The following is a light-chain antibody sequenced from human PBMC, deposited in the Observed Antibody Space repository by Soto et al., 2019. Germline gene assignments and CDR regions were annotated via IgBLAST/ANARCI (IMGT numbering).Light chain of an antibody. CDR2: EVA. Sequence: QSALTQPASVSGSPGQSITISCTGTSSDVGGYNYVSWYQQHPGKAPKLMIYEVAKRPSGVPDRFSGSKSGNTASLTISGLLPEDEADYSCCSYSGSRLIFGGGTKLTVL. CDR1: SSDVGGYNY. J-gene: IGLJ2*01. V-gene: IGLV2-14*01. CDR3: CSYSGSRLI.